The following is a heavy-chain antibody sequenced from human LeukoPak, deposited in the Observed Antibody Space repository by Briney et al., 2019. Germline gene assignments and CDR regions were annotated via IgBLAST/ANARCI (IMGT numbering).Heavy chain of an antibody. J-gene: IGHJ3*02. V-gene: IGHV3-23*01. CDR1: GITLSNYG. Sequence: GGSLRLSCAVSGITLSNYGMGWVRQAPGKGLEWVAGISDSGGGTYYADSVKGQFTISRDNSKNTLYLQMNSLRAEDTAVYYCAKPIIAAAGTGAFDIWGQGTMVTVSS. CDR2: ISDSGGGT. CDR3: AKPIIAAAGTGAFDI. D-gene: IGHD6-13*01.